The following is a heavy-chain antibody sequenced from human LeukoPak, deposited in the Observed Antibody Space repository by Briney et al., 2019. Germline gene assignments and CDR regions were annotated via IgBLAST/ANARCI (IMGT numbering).Heavy chain of an antibody. V-gene: IGHV3-48*02. Sequence: GGSLRLSCAASGFTFSAFNMNWVRQAPGKGLEWISFITSGSTTIHYADSVKGRFTISRDNAKNSLYLQMNSLRDEDTAVYYCARDRGHYFDYWGQGTLVTVSS. D-gene: IGHD2-15*01. J-gene: IGHJ4*02. CDR2: ITSGSTTI. CDR1: GFTFSAFN. CDR3: ARDRGHYFDY.